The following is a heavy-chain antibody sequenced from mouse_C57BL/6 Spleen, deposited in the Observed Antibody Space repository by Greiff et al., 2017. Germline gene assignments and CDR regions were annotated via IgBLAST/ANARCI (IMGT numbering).Heavy chain of an antibody. CDR3: TSSTVVATDFDY. D-gene: IGHD1-1*01. CDR1: GFNIKDYY. Sequence: VQLQQSGAELVRPGASVKLSCTASGFNIKDYYMHWVKQRPEQGLEWIGRIEPEDGDTEYAPKFQGKATMTADTSSNTAYLQLSRLTSEDTAVYYCTSSTVVATDFDYWGQGTTLTVSS. CDR2: IEPEDGDT. V-gene: IGHV14-1*01. J-gene: IGHJ2*01.